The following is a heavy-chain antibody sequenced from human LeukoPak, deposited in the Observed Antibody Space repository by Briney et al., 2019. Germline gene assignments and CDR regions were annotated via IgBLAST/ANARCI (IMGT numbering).Heavy chain of an antibody. CDR3: AANSADYNTLGSSYKV. Sequence: ASETLSLTCTVSGGSISSSDYYWGWIRQPPGKGLEWIGSIYYSGSTYYNPSLKSRVTISVDTSKNHFSLKLSSVTAADTAVYYCAANSADYNTLGSSYKVWGQGTLVTVSS. D-gene: IGHD3-10*01. CDR1: GGSISSSDYY. J-gene: IGHJ4*02. CDR2: IYYSGST. V-gene: IGHV4-39*02.